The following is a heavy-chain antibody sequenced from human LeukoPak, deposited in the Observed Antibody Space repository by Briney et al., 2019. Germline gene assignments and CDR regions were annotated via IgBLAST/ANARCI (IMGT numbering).Heavy chain of an antibody. Sequence: GRSLRLSCAASGFTFDDYAMHWVRQAPGKGLEWVSGVSWNSGYIGYADSVKGRFTISRDNAKNSLYLQMNSLRAEDTAFYYCAKDPYGSGMYWFDPWGQGTLVTVSS. CDR1: GFTFDDYA. CDR2: VSWNSGYI. D-gene: IGHD3-10*01. V-gene: IGHV3-9*01. CDR3: AKDPYGSGMYWFDP. J-gene: IGHJ5*02.